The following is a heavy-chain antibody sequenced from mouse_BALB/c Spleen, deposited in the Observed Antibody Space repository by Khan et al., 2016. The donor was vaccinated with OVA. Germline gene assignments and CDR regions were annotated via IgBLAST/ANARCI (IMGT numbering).Heavy chain of an antibody. CDR1: GSSIPSDYA. Sequence: EVQLQESGPGLVKPSQSLALTCTVSGSSIPSDYAWNWIRKFPESKLGCMGYIRNSGNTSYNPSLKSQITITRDTSKNQFFLQLDSVTTEDTATYYCARDGNGYFDVWGAGTMVTVSS. CDR3: ARDGNGYFDV. J-gene: IGHJ1*01. CDR2: IRNSGNT. D-gene: IGHD2-1*01. V-gene: IGHV3-2*02.